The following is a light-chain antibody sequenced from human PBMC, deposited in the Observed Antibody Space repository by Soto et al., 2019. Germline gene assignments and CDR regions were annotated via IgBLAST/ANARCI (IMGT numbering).Light chain of an antibody. V-gene: IGLV2-14*03. Sequence: QSVLTQPASVSGSPGQSITISCTGTSSDIGYNFVSWYRQHPGKAPELMIYGVINRLSGVSNRFSGSKSGNTASLTISGLQAEDEADYYCSSYASSTSVVFGGGTKLTVL. J-gene: IGLJ2*01. CDR1: SSDIGYNF. CDR2: GVI. CDR3: SSYASSTSVV.